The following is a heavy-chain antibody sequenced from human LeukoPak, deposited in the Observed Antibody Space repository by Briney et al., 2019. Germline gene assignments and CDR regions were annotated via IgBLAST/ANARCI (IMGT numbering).Heavy chain of an antibody. CDR3: ARHGGYSSPYLH. V-gene: IGHV4-59*08. Sequence: SETLSLTCTVSGGSISNYYWSWIRQPPGKGLECMGYIYYSGTTNYNPSHKSRVTISVDTSKNQFSLKLSSVTAADTAVYYCARHGGYSSPYLHWGQGTLVTVSS. CDR2: IYYSGTT. J-gene: IGHJ1*01. D-gene: IGHD6-13*01. CDR1: GGSISNYY.